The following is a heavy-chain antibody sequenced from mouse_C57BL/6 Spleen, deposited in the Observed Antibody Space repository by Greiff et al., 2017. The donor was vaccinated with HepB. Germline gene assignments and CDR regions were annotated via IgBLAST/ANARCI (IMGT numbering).Heavy chain of an antibody. CDR3: ARVVTTGGDFDY. J-gene: IGHJ2*01. CDR2: IDPSDSET. Sequence: QVQLQQPGAELVRPGSSVKLSCKASGYTFTSYWMHWVKQRPIQGLEWIGNIDPSDSETHYNQKFKDKATLTVDKSSSTAYMKLSSLTSEDSAVYYCARVVTTGGDFDYWGQGTTLTVSS. CDR1: GYTFTSYW. D-gene: IGHD2-2*01. V-gene: IGHV1-52*01.